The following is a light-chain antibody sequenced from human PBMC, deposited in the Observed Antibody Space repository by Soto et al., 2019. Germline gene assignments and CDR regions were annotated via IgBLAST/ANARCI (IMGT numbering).Light chain of an antibody. CDR2: DAY. V-gene: IGKV1-33*01. CDR3: RQYASLPS. J-gene: IGKJ4*01. CDR1: QDISNY. Sequence: DIQMTQSPSSLSASVGDRVTITCQASQDISNYLNWYQQKPGKAPMLLIYDAYNLETGVPSRFSGSANGTDFTFTSSNQQPEDIATYYCRQYASLPSFGGGTKAEIK.